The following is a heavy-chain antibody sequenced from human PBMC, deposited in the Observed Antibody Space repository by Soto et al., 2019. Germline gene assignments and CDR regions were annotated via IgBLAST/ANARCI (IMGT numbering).Heavy chain of an antibody. J-gene: IGHJ6*03. CDR1: GFTLSGYA. Sequence: EVQQAESGGGLAQPGGSLRLSCAASGFTLSGYARDWVRQAPGKGLEYVSGISSNGVGTYYANSVQGRFTISRDNSKNTVYLQMGSLRPEDMAVYYCAGRARPDFYYMDVWGKWTTVTVSS. V-gene: IGHV3-64*01. CDR3: AGRARPDFYYMDV. CDR2: ISSNGVGT. D-gene: IGHD6-6*01.